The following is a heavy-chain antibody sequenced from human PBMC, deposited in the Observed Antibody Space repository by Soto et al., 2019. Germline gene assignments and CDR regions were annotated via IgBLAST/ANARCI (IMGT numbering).Heavy chain of an antibody. Sequence: EVQLVESGGGLVQPGESLRLSCAASEFTFSNYWMHWVSQAAGKGLVWVSRINSDGSSTSYAGSVKGRFTISRDNSKNTLYLQMNSLRAEDTAVYYCVRTSLVVAAATREDYWGQGTLVTVSS. J-gene: IGHJ4*02. V-gene: IGHV3-74*01. CDR3: VRTSLVVAAATREDY. CDR1: EFTFSNYW. D-gene: IGHD2-15*01. CDR2: INSDGSST.